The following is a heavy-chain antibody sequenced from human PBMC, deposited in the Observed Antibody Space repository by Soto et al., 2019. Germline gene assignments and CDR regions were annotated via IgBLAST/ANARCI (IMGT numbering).Heavy chain of an antibody. CDR1: GGSIRSHY. J-gene: IGHJ5*02. D-gene: IGHD3-9*01. CDR3: AREEVRYFDWPNWFDP. CDR2: LYNSGST. V-gene: IGHV4-59*11. Sequence: PLETLPHTSTVAGGSIRSHYWSWILQPTGKGLEWIGYLYNSGSTVYNPSLKSRVTISVDTSKNQFSLKLSSVTAADTAVYYCAREEVRYFDWPNWFDPWGQGTLLTVSS.